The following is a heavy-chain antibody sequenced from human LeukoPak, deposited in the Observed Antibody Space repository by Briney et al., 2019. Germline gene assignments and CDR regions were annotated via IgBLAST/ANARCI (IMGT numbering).Heavy chain of an antibody. CDR2: ISGSGGST. J-gene: IGHJ5*02. CDR1: GFTFSSYA. V-gene: IGHV3-23*01. CDR3: AKDGVDFWSGYTNWFDP. D-gene: IGHD3-3*01. Sequence: GGSLRLSCAASGFTFSSYAMSWVRQAPGKGLEWVSAISGSGGSTYYADSVKGRFTISRGNSKNTLYLQMNSLRAEDTAVYYCAKDGVDFWSGYTNWFDPWGQGTLVTVSS.